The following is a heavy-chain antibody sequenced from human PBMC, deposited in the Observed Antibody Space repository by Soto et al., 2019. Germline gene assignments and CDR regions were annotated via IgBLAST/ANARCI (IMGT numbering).Heavy chain of an antibody. CDR1: GGSISSSSYY. V-gene: IGHV4-39*01. CDR2: MYYSGST. Sequence: SETLSLTCTVSGGSISSSSYYLGWIRPPPGKGLERIGSMYYSGSTYYNPSPKSRVTISVDTSKNQFSLKLSSVTAADTAVYYCARHLTIFGVVTKTNWFDPWGQGTLVTVSS. D-gene: IGHD3-3*01. CDR3: ARHLTIFGVVTKTNWFDP. J-gene: IGHJ5*02.